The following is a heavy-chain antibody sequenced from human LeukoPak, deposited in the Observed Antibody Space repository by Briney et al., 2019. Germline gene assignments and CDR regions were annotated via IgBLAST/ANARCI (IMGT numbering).Heavy chain of an antibody. V-gene: IGHV3-7*03. Sequence: GGSLRLSCAASGFTFSSYWMSWVRQAPGKGLEWVANIKQDGSEKYYVDSVKGRSTISRDNAKNSLYLQMNSLRVEHTAVYYCAKVVAGNIDYYFDYWGQGILVAVSS. CDR3: AKVVAGNIDYYFDY. CDR2: IKQDGSEK. J-gene: IGHJ4*02. CDR1: GFTFSSYW. D-gene: IGHD2/OR15-2a*01.